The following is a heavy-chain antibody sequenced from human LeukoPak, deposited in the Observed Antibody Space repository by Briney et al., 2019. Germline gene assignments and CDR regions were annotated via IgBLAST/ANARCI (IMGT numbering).Heavy chain of an antibody. CDR2: INHSGST. J-gene: IGHJ4*02. V-gene: IGHV4-34*01. CDR1: GGSFSGYY. CDR3: AGNWNYVY. Sequence: SETLSLTCAVYGGSFSGYYWSWIRQPPGEGLEWIGEINHSGSTNYNPSLKSRVTISVDTSKNQFSLKLSSVTAADTAVYYCAGNWNYVYWGQGTLVTVSS. D-gene: IGHD1-7*01.